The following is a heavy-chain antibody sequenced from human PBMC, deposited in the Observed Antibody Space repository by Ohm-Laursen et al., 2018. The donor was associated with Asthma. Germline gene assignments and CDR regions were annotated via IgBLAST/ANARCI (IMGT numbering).Heavy chain of an antibody. CDR2: IDWDDDK. CDR1: GFSLSTSGMC. D-gene: IGHD6-6*01. CDR3: ARTTPNLSRGSLLGPISSIAARGYYFDY. J-gene: IGHJ4*02. Sequence: TQTLTLTCTFSGFSLSTSGMCVSWIRQPPGRALEWLALIDWDDDKYYSTSLKTRLTIPKDTSKTQVVLTMTNMDPVDTATYYCARTTPNLSRGSLLGPISSIAARGYYFDYWGQGTLVTVSS. V-gene: IGHV2-70*01.